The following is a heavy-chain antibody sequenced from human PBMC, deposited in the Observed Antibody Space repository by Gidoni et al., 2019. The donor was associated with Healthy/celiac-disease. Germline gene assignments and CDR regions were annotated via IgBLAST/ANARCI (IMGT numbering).Heavy chain of an antibody. V-gene: IGHV4-61*02. D-gene: IGHD4-17*01. CDR1: GGPISSGRYS. J-gene: IGHJ6*02. Sequence: QVQLQESGPGLVKPSQTLSLTCTVSGGPISSGRYSWSWIRQPAGKGLEWIGRIYTSGSTNYNPSLKSRVTISVDTSKNQFSLKLSSVTAADTAVYYCARSYGDYVYYYYGMDVWGQGTTVTVSS. CDR2: IYTSGST. CDR3: ARSYGDYVYYYYGMDV.